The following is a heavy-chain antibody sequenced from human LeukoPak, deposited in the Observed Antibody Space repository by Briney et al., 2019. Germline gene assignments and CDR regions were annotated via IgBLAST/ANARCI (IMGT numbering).Heavy chain of an antibody. CDR2: ISGGGGST. J-gene: IGHJ4*02. V-gene: IGHV3-23*01. CDR3: AKGPNYGAKVADFDY. D-gene: IGHD4-17*01. CDR1: GFTFSSYA. Sequence: GALRLSCAASGFTFSSYAMSWVRQAPGKGLEWVSAISGGGGSTYYADSVKGRFTISRDNSKNTLYLQMNSLRAEDTAVYYCAKGPNYGAKVADFDYWGQGTLVTVSS.